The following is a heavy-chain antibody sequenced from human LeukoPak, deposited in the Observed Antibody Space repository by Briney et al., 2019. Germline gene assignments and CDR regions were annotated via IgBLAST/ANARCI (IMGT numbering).Heavy chain of an antibody. D-gene: IGHD2/OR15-2a*01. CDR2: IYPSSGGT. J-gene: IGHJ4*02. CDR3: ARDLPFED. CDR1: GQTFTNNQ. Sequence: ASMKVSCKASGQTFTNNQMHWVRQAPGQGLEWMGRIYPSSGGTNYAQKFQGRITLTTDTSINTAYMELSRLRFDDTAVYYCARDLPFEDWGQGTLVTVSS. V-gene: IGHV1-2*06.